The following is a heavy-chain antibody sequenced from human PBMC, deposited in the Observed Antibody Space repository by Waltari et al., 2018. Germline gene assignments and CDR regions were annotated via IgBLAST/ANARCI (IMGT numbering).Heavy chain of an antibody. V-gene: IGHV4-31*01. Sequence: QVQLQESGPGLVKPSQTLSLTCTVSGGSISSGGYYWSWIRQHPGKGLEWIGYIYYSGSTYYNPSLRSLVTISVDTSKNQFSLKLSSVTAADTAVYYCARGNSYYYYYMDVWGKGTTVTVSS. J-gene: IGHJ6*03. CDR2: IYYSGST. CDR1: GGSISSGGYY. CDR3: ARGNSYYYYYMDV.